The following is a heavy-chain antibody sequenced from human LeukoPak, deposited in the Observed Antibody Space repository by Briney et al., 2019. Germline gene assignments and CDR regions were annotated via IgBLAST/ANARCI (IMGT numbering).Heavy chain of an antibody. CDR2: ISSSGSTI. CDR1: GFTFSSYE. CDR3: ARVLSPIDWFDP. J-gene: IGHJ5*02. V-gene: IGHV3-48*03. Sequence: GGSLGLSCAASGFTFSSYEMNWVRQAPGKGLEWVSYISSSGSTIYYADSVKGRFTISRDNAKNSLYLQMNSLRAEDTAVYYCARVLSPIDWFDPWGQGTLVTVSS. D-gene: IGHD3-22*01.